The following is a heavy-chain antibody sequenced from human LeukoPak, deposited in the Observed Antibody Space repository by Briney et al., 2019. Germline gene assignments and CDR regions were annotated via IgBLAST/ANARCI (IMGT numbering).Heavy chain of an antibody. J-gene: IGHJ4*02. V-gene: IGHV3-72*01. D-gene: IGHD6-13*01. CDR2: IRNQANGRTT. Sequence: PGGSLRLSCAASGFTFSDYYMEWVRQAPGKGLEWVGRIRNQANGRTTEYATSVRGRFIISRDDSQNSIYLQMNSLKTEDTAVYYCTRSPSSGSFVFDYWGQGTLVTVSS. CDR1: GFTFSDYY. CDR3: TRSPSSGSFVFDY.